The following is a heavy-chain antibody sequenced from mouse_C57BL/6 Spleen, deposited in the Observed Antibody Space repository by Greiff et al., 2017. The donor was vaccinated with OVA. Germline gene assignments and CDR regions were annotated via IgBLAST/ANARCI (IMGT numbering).Heavy chain of an antibody. CDR1: GFNIKDDY. CDR2: IDPENGDT. J-gene: IGHJ1*03. V-gene: IGHV14-4*01. Sequence: EVQGVESGAELVRPGASVKLSCTASGFNIKDDYMHWVKQRPEQGLEWIGWIDPENGDTAYASKFQGKATITADTSSNTAYLQLSSLTSEDTAVYYCTTQYFDVWGTGTTVTVSS. CDR3: TTQYFDV.